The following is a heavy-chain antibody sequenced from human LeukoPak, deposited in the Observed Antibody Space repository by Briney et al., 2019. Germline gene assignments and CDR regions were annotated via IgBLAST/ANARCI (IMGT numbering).Heavy chain of an antibody. V-gene: IGHV4-30-4*01. Sequence: SQTLSLTCTVSGGSISSGDYYWSWIRQPPGKGLEWIGYIYYSGSTYYNPSLKSRVTISVDTSKNQFSLKLSSVTAANTAVYYCAREALHYYGSGSYDRWGQGTLVTVSS. J-gene: IGHJ4*02. CDR3: AREALHYYGSGSYDR. CDR2: IYYSGST. CDR1: GGSISSGDYY. D-gene: IGHD3-10*01.